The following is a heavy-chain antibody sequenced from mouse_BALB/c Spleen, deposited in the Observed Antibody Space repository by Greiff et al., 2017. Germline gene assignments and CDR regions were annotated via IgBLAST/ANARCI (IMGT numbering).Heavy chain of an antibody. J-gene: IGHJ3*01. Sequence: EVNLVESGGGLVKPGGSLKLSCAASGFTFSSYAMSWVRQTPEKRLEWVASISSGGSTYYPDSVKGRFTISRDNARNILYLQMSSLRSEDTAMYYCARKAYDYDVAWFAYWGQGTLVTVSA. V-gene: IGHV5-6-5*01. CDR1: GFTFSSYA. CDR3: ARKAYDYDVAWFAY. CDR2: ISSGGST. D-gene: IGHD2-4*01.